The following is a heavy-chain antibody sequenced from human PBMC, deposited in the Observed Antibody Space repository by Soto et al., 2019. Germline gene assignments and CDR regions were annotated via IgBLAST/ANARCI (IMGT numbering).Heavy chain of an antibody. Sequence: QVQLVQSGAEVKKPGASVKVSCKASGYTFTTYAISWVRQAPGQGLEWMGRISTYNGNTKYAQKLQGRVTMTTDTSTSTAYMELRSLRSDDTAVCYCARDPQYSTSSQVFDSWGQGTLVTVSS. CDR2: ISTYNGNT. D-gene: IGHD6-6*01. J-gene: IGHJ4*02. CDR1: GYTFTTYA. V-gene: IGHV1-18*01. CDR3: ARDPQYSTSSQVFDS.